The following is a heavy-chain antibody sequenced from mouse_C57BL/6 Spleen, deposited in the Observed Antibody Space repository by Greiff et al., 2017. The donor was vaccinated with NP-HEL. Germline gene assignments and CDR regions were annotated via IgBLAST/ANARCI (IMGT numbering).Heavy chain of an antibody. CDR2: IDPNSGGT. D-gene: IGHD2-10*02. V-gene: IGHV1-72*01. J-gene: IGHJ3*01. CDR1: GYTFTSYW. CDR3: ASQGYGNYVGPFAY. Sequence: QVQLQQPGAELVKPGASVKLSCKASGYTFTSYWMHWVKQRPGRGLEWIGRIDPNSGGTKYNEKFKSKATLTVDKPSSTAYMQLISLTSEDSAVYYWASQGYGNYVGPFAYWGQGTLVTVSA.